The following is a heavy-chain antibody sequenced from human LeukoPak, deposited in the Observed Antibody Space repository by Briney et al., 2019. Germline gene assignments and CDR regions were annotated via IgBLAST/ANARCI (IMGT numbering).Heavy chain of an antibody. D-gene: IGHD3-9*01. CDR2: ISWNSGSI. V-gene: IGHV3-9*01. CDR3: AKDHLLRYFDWFDAFDI. Sequence: GGSLRLSCAASGFTFDDYAMHWVRHAPGKGLEWVSGISWNSGSIGYADSVKGRFTTSRDNAKNSLYLQMNSLRAEDTALYYCAKDHLLRYFDWFDAFDIWGQGTMVTVSS. J-gene: IGHJ3*02. CDR1: GFTFDDYA.